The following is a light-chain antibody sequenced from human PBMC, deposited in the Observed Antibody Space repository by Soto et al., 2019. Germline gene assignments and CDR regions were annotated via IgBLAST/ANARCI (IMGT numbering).Light chain of an antibody. CDR2: GVS. V-gene: IGKV3-20*01. CDR3: QQYDSSWT. CDR1: QSVPSNF. J-gene: IGKJ1*01. Sequence: EIVLTQSPGTLSLSPGERATLSCRASQSVPSNFLAWYQQKPGQAPILVIYGVSRRATGIPDRFSGSGSGTDFTLTISRLEPEDFAVYSCQQYDSSWTFGQGTKVEIK.